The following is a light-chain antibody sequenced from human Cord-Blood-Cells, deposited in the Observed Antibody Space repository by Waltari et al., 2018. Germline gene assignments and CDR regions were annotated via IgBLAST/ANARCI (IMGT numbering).Light chain of an antibody. J-gene: IGLJ2*01. CDR1: SSAVGSYNL. CDR2: EGS. V-gene: IGLV2-23*01. CDR3: CSYAGSSNVV. Sequence: QSALTQPASVSGSPGQSITISCTGTSSAVGSYNLFSWYQHHPGKAPKLMIYEGSKRPSGVSNRFSGSKSGNTDSLTISGLQAEDEADYYCCSYAGSSNVVFGGGTKLTVL.